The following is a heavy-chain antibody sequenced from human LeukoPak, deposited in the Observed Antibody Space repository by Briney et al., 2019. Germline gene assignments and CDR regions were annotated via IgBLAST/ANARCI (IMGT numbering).Heavy chain of an antibody. J-gene: IGHJ4*02. CDR2: IYYSGST. CDR3: ARQGYYYDSSGYVWYFDY. D-gene: IGHD3-22*01. CDR1: GGSISSYY. Sequence: SETLSLTCTVSGGSISSYYWSWIRQPPGKGLEWIGYIYYSGSTNYNPSLKSRVTISVDTSKNQFSLKLSSVTAADTAVYYCARQGYYYDSSGYVWYFDYWGQGTLVTVSS. V-gene: IGHV4-59*01.